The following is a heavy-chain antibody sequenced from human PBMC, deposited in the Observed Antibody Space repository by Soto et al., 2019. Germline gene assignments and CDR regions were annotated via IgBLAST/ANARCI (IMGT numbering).Heavy chain of an antibody. J-gene: IGHJ6*02. CDR1: GGSISSGDYY. Sequence: QVQLQESGPGLVKPSQTLSLTCTVSGGSISSGDYYWSWIRQPPGKGLEWIGYIYYSGSTYYNPSLKSRVTISVDTSKTQFSLKLSSVTAADTAVYYCATTGYSSGWYGWNYYYGMDVWGQGTTVTVSS. CDR2: IYYSGST. D-gene: IGHD6-19*01. V-gene: IGHV4-30-4*01. CDR3: ATTGYSSGWYGWNYYYGMDV.